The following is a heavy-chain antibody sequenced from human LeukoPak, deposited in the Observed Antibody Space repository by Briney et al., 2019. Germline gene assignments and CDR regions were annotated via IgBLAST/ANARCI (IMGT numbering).Heavy chain of an antibody. CDR3: ASEECSGGSCYP. J-gene: IGHJ5*02. Sequence: ASXXVSYKASGGTFISYAISWVRQAPGQGLEGMGGIMPICGTANYAQKFQGRGTITADEGTSTAYMELSSLRSEDTAVYYCASEECSGGSCYPWGQGTLVTVSS. CDR2: IMPICGTA. D-gene: IGHD2-15*01. CDR1: GGTFISYA. V-gene: IGHV1-69*13.